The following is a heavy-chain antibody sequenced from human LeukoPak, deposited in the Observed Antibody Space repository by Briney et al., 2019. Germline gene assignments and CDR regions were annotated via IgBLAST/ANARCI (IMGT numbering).Heavy chain of an antibody. V-gene: IGHV4-34*01. D-gene: IGHD6-13*01. CDR1: GGSFSGYY. Sequence: SETLSLTCAVYGGSFSGYYWSWIRQPPGKGLEWIGEINHSGSTNYNPSLKSRVTMSVDTSKNQFSLKLSSVTAADTAVYYCARDGSSWYPFDYWGQGTLVTVSS. J-gene: IGHJ4*02. CDR2: INHSGST. CDR3: ARDGSSWYPFDY.